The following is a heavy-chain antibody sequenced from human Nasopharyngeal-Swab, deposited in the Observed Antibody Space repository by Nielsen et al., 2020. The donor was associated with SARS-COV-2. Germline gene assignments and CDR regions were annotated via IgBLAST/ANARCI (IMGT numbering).Heavy chain of an antibody. CDR3: ARTDRGGSYFSQYYYYMDV. CDR2: ISSDGSDK. CDR1: GFTFSSYW. D-gene: IGHD1-26*01. Sequence: GGSLRLSCAASGFTFSSYWMSWVRQAPGKGLEWVAVISSDGSDKFYADSVKGRFSISRDTSRSAVYLQMNSLRAEDTALYYCARTDRGGSYFSQYYYYMDVWGTGTTVTVSS. V-gene: IGHV3-30*03. J-gene: IGHJ6*03.